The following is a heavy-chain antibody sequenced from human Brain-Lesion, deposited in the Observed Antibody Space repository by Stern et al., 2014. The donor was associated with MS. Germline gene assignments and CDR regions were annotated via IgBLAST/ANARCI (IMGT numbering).Heavy chain of an antibody. CDR3: AGEEDIRYCSGGSCTGNWFDP. Sequence: QVQLQESGPGLVKPSETLSLTCTVAGGSVSSTSYAWAWIRQPPGKGLEWIGTIYYSGNTYYSPSLKSRTTISLQTSTNPFSLQLRSVTAADTAVYYCAGEEDIRYCSGGSCTGNWFDPWGKGTLVTVSS. D-gene: IGHD2-15*01. CDR2: IYYSGNT. V-gene: IGHV4-39*01. CDR1: GGSVSSTSYA. J-gene: IGHJ5*02.